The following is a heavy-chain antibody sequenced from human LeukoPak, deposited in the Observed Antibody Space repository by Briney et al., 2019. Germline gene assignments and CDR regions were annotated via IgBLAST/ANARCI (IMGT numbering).Heavy chain of an antibody. CDR1: GFTFSSYW. CDR2: IKQDGSEK. CDR3: ARDYGADYFDY. Sequence: AGSLRLSCAASGFTFSSYWMNWVRQAPGKGLEWVSNIKQDGSEKYYVDSVKGRFTISRDNAKNSLYLQMNSLRAEDTAVYYCARDYGADYFDYWGQGTLVTVSS. V-gene: IGHV3-7*03. D-gene: IGHD4-17*01. J-gene: IGHJ4*02.